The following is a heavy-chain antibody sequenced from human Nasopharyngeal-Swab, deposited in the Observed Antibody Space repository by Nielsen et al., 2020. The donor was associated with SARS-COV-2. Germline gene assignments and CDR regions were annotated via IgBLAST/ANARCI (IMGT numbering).Heavy chain of an antibody. Sequence: EGSLRLSCAASGFTFSSYAMNWVRKAPGKGLEWVSGISDRGDATYYADSVKGRFTISRDNSKNTLYLQMNTLRADDTAVYYCARDSGGAVYYFDYWGQGTLVTVSS. CDR3: ARDSGGAVYYFDY. J-gene: IGHJ4*02. V-gene: IGHV3-23*01. D-gene: IGHD3-10*01. CDR2: ISDRGDAT. CDR1: GFTFSSYA.